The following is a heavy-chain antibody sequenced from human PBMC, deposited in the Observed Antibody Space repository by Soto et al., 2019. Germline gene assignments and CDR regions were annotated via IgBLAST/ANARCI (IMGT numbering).Heavy chain of an antibody. D-gene: IGHD6-19*01. CDR1: GGSISSYY. V-gene: IGHV4-59*01. Sequence: SETLSLTCTVSGGSISSYYWSWIRQPPGKGLEWIGYIYYSGSTNYNPSLKSRVTISVDTSKNRFSLKLSSVTAADTAVYYCARDSSYSSGWYSASWFDPWGQGTLVTVSS. CDR2: IYYSGST. J-gene: IGHJ5*02. CDR3: ARDSSYSSGWYSASWFDP.